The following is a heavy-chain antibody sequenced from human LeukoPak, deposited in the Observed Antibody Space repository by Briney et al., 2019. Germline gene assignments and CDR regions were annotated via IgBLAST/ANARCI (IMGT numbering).Heavy chain of an antibody. V-gene: IGHV1-18*01. D-gene: IGHD6-13*01. Sequence: GASVKVSCKASGYTFTSYGISWVRQAPGQGLEWMGWISAYNGNTNYAQKLQGRVTMTTDTSTSTAYMELRSLRSDDTAAYYCARDSTPXSSSWXNWFXXXXQGTLVTVSS. CDR2: ISAYNGNT. CDR1: GYTFTSYG. J-gene: IGHJ5*02. CDR3: ARDSTPXSSSWXNWFXX.